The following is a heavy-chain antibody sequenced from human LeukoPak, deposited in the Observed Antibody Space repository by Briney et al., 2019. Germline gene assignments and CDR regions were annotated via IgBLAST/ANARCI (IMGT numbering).Heavy chain of an antibody. CDR3: ARDLTDYYDSIGYYPFDY. CDR1: GFPFSSYS. V-gene: IGHV3-21*01. J-gene: IGHJ4*02. D-gene: IGHD3-22*01. CDR2: ISSSSSYI. Sequence: PGGSLRLSCAASGFPFSSYSMNWVRQAPGKGLEWVSSISSSSSYIYYADSVKGRFTISRDNAKNSLYLQMNSLRAEDTAVYYCARDLTDYYDSIGYYPFDYWGQGALVTVSS.